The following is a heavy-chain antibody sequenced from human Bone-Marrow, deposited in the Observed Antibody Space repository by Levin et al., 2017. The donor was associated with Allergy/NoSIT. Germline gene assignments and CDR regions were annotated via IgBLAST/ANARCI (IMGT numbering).Heavy chain of an antibody. J-gene: IGHJ6*02. CDR2: IHQSGVT. CDR3: AGLVDHPYQYAMDV. V-gene: IGHV4-4*02. CDR1: GGSISSSNW. D-gene: IGHD6-19*01. Sequence: PSETLSLTCGVSGGSISSSNWWSWVRQPPGEGLEWIAEIHQSGVTKYNPSLKSRVTISIDRSKHQFSLELNSVTAADTAVYYCAGLVDHPYQYAMDVWGQGTTVSVSS.